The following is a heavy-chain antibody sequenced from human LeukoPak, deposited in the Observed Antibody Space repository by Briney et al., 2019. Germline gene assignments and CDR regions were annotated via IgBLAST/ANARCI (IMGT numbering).Heavy chain of an antibody. CDR2: ISYDGSNK. V-gene: IGHV3-30*03. J-gene: IGHJ6*02. Sequence: GGSLRLSCAASGFTFSSYGMHWVRQAPGKGLEWVAVISYDGSNKYYADSVKGRFTIPRDNSKNTLYLQMNSLRAEDTAVYYCARQKGYCSSTSCYPNYGMDVWGQGTTVTVSS. CDR1: GFTFSSYG. CDR3: ARQKGYCSSTSCYPNYGMDV. D-gene: IGHD2-2*01.